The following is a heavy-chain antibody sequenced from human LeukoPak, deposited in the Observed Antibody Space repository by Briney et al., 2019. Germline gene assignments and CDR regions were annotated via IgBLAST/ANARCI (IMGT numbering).Heavy chain of an antibody. J-gene: IGHJ5*02. V-gene: IGHV4-59*01. Sequence: PSETLSITCTVSGGSISSYYWSWIRQPPGKGLEWIGYIYYSGSTNYNPSLKSRVTISVDTSKNQFSLKLSSVTAADTAVYYCARDLAAAGTRWFDPWGQGTLVTVSS. CDR3: ARDLAAAGTRWFDP. CDR1: GGSISSYY. CDR2: IYYSGST. D-gene: IGHD6-13*01.